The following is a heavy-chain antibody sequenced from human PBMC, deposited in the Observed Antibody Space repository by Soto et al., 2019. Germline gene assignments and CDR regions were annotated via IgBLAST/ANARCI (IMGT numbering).Heavy chain of an antibody. V-gene: IGHV3-33*01. Sequence: PGGSLRLSCAASGFTFSSYDIHWVRQAPGKGLGWVAVIWYDGSNKYHADSVKGRCTTSRDISKNTLYLQMNSLRAEDTAVYYCARDLYINYGGHYYGMDVWGQGTTVTVSS. CDR1: GFTFSSYD. J-gene: IGHJ6*02. CDR3: ARDLYINYGGHYYGMDV. CDR2: IWYDGSNK. D-gene: IGHD4-4*01.